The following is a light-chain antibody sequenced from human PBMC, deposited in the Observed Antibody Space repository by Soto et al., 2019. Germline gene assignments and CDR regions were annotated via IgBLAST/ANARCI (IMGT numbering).Light chain of an antibody. CDR2: DVS. CDR3: SSYTSSSTLYV. J-gene: IGLJ1*01. CDR1: SSDVGGYNY. Sequence: QSVLTQPVSVSGSPGQSITISCTGTSSDVGGYNYVSWYQQHPGKAPKLMIYDVSNRPSGVSNRFSGSKSGSTASLTISGLQAEDEAEYYCSSYTSSSTLYVFGTGTKVTVL. V-gene: IGLV2-14*01.